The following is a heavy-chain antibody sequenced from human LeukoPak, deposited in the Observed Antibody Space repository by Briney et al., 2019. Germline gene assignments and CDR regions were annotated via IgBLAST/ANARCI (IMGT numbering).Heavy chain of an antibody. D-gene: IGHD2-15*01. Sequence: GGSLRLSCAASGFTFSNYGMHWVRQAPGKGLEWLLFIRYDGSNKYYADSVKGRFTISRDNARNSLYLQMNTLRAEDTAVYSCARGADGVSSNSRGWFDPWGQGTLVTVSS. CDR2: IRYDGSNK. J-gene: IGHJ5*02. CDR3: ARGADGVSSNSRGWFDP. V-gene: IGHV3-30*02. CDR1: GFTFSNYG.